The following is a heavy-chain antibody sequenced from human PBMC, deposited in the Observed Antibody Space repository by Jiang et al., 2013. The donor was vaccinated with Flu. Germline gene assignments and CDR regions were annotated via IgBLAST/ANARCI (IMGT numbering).Heavy chain of an antibody. V-gene: IGHV1-3*01. D-gene: IGHD5-18*01. J-gene: IGHJ6*03. Sequence: QKFQGRVTITRDTSASTAYMELSSLRSEDTAVYYCARDKDTAMARAGYYYYYMDVWGKGTTVTVSS. CDR3: ARDKDTAMARAGYYYYYMDV.